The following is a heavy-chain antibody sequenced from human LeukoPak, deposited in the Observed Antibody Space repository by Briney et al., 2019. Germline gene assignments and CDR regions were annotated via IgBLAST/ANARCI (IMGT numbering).Heavy chain of an antibody. D-gene: IGHD5-24*01. CDR3: ARSINGYNSFDY. Sequence: GGSLRLSCAASGFTFSSYEMNWVRQAPGKGLVWVSRINSDGSSTTYADSVKGRFTISRDNAKNTLFLQMNSLRAEDTAVYYCARSINGYNSFDYWGQGTLVTVSS. CDR1: GFTFSSYE. J-gene: IGHJ4*02. V-gene: IGHV3-74*01. CDR2: INSDGSST.